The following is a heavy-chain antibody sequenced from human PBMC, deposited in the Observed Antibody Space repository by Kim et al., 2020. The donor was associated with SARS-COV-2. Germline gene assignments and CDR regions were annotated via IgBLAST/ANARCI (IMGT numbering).Heavy chain of an antibody. J-gene: IGHJ4*02. CDR2: INHSGFT. CDR3: ARGHSTSGNDS. CDR1: GESFSGYY. Sequence: SETLSLTCAVDGESFSGYYWSWIRQAPGKGLEWIGEINHSGFTNDNPSLQSRVSLSVDTSTNQFTLRLASVTAADTAIYYCARGHSTSGNDSWGQGALVT. V-gene: IGHV4-34*01. D-gene: IGHD2-2*01.